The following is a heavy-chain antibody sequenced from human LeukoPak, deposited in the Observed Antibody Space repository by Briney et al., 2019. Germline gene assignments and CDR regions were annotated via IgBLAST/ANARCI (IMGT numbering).Heavy chain of an antibody. J-gene: IGHJ4*02. V-gene: IGHV4-39*07. Sequence: SKTLSLTCTVSGGSISSSSYYWGWIRQPPGKGLEWIGSIYYSGSTYYNPSLKSRVTISVDTSKNQFSLKLSSVSAADTAVYYCEGIAAAGTGYWGQGTLVTVSS. D-gene: IGHD6-13*01. CDR1: GGSISSSSYY. CDR3: EGIAAAGTGY. CDR2: IYYSGST.